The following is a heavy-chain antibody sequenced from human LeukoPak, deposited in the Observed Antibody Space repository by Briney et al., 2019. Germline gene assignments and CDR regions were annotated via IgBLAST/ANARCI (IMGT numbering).Heavy chain of an antibody. CDR2: ISSSSSYI. CDR1: GFTFRTYD. D-gene: IGHD5-18*01. Sequence: GGSLRLSCAASGFTFRTYDLTWVRQAPGKGLEWVSSISSSSSYIYYADSVKGRFTISRDNAKNSLYLQMNSLRAEDTAVYYCARPRRGGYSYGYYFDYWGQGTLVTVSS. CDR3: ARPRRGGYSYGYYFDY. V-gene: IGHV3-21*01. J-gene: IGHJ4*02.